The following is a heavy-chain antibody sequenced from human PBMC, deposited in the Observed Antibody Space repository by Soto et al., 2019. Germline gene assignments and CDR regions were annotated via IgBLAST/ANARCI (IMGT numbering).Heavy chain of an antibody. J-gene: IGHJ6*02. Sequence: EVQVVESGGGLVKPGDSLRLSCVVSGLIFSDAWVSWVRQAPGKGLEWLGRIRNGGATDYPAPVKGRFTISRDDSRNTSYLQMHSLKTEATALYYCSWNAHIYHVMLVWGQGTTVTLSS. CDR2: IRNGGAT. CDR1: GLIFSDAW. V-gene: IGHV3-15*01. CDR3: SWNAHIYHVMLV. D-gene: IGHD1-1*01.